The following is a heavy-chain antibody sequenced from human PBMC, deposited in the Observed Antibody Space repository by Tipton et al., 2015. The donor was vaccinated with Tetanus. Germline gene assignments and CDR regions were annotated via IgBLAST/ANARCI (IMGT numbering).Heavy chain of an antibody. J-gene: IGHJ4*02. CDR2: IYPGDSDT. CDR1: GYIFNNYW. Sequence: QLVQSGGEVKKPGESLKISCKGSGYIFNNYWIEWVRQKPGKGLEWMGIIYPGDSDTRYSPSFQGQVTISVDKSINTAYLQWSSLKASDTSMFYCARADCTDGVCNFDFWGQGALVTVAS. D-gene: IGHD2-8*01. CDR3: ARADCTDGVCNFDF. V-gene: IGHV5-51*01.